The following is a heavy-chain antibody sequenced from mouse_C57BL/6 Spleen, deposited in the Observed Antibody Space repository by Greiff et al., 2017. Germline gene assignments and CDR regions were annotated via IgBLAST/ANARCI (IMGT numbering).Heavy chain of an antibody. Sequence: EVQLLESGPGLVKPSQSLSLTCSVTGYSITSGYYWNWIRQSPGNKLEWMGYISYDGSNNYNPTFKNRISITRDTSTNQFFLKLNSVTTEDTATYDCARDGYTFDDWGEGTTLTVSS. CDR3: ARDGYTFDD. J-gene: IGHJ2*01. CDR2: ISYDGSN. V-gene: IGHV3-6*01. CDR1: GYSITSGYY. D-gene: IGHD2-2*01.